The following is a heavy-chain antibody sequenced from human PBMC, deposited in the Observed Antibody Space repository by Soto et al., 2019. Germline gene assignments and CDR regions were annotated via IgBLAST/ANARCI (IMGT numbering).Heavy chain of an antibody. CDR2: NNVGNGNT. D-gene: IGHD5-12*01. CDR1: GYTFTNYA. CDR3: ARVSGYYLPDY. J-gene: IGHJ4*02. Sequence: QVQLVQSGAEEKKPGASVQVSCKATGYTFTNYAMHWVRQAPGQRLEWMGWNNVGNGNTKYSQKFQGRVTITRDTSASTAYMELSSLRSEDTAVYYCARVSGYYLPDYWGQGTLVTVSS. V-gene: IGHV1-3*05.